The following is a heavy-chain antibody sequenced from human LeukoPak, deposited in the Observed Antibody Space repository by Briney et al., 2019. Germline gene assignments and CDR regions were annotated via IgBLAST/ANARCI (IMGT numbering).Heavy chain of an antibody. Sequence: VASVKVSCKASGYTFTGYYMHWVRQAPGQGLEWMGIINPSGGSTGYAQKFQGRVTMTRDTSTSTVYMELSSLRSEDTAVYYCAREAGITGTTTYWGQGTLVTVSS. D-gene: IGHD1-7*01. J-gene: IGHJ4*02. CDR2: INPSGGST. CDR1: GYTFTGYY. V-gene: IGHV1-46*01. CDR3: AREAGITGTTTY.